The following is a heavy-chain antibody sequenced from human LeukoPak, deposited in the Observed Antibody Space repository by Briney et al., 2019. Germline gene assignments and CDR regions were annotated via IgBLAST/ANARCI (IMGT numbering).Heavy chain of an antibody. D-gene: IGHD4-11*01. Sequence: GGSLRLSCAASGFTFSSYAMHWVRQAPGKGLEWVAVISYDGSNKYYADSVKGRFTISRDNSKNTLYLQMNSLRAEDAAVYYCANEYSKGDVWGQGTMVTVSS. CDR3: ANEYSKGDV. CDR2: ISYDGSNK. J-gene: IGHJ3*01. V-gene: IGHV3-30-3*02. CDR1: GFTFSSYA.